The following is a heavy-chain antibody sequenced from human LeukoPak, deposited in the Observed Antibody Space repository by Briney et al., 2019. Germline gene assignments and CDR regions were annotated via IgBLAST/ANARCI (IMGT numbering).Heavy chain of an antibody. CDR1: GYAFTSYD. CDR3: ARGPRFLEWSYPIYHYYGMDV. Sequence: ASVKVSCKASGYAFTSYDIIWVRQATGQGLEWMGWVNPNSGNTGYAQKFQGRVTMTRNTSISTAYMELSSLRSEDTAVYYCARGPRFLEWSYPIYHYYGMDVWGQGTTVTVSS. J-gene: IGHJ6*02. CDR2: VNPNSGNT. V-gene: IGHV1-8*01. D-gene: IGHD3-3*01.